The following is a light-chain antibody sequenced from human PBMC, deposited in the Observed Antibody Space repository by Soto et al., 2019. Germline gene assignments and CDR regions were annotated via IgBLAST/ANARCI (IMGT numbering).Light chain of an antibody. CDR3: QSYDSSLSLSGSKV. J-gene: IGLJ2*01. Sequence: QSVLTQPPSVSGAPGQRVTISCTGTSSNIGAGYDVHWYQRLPGTAPKLLIYGNINRPSGVPDRFSGSKSGTSASLAITGLQAEDEADYYCQSYDSSLSLSGSKVFGGGTEVTVL. CDR2: GNI. CDR1: SSNIGAGYD. V-gene: IGLV1-40*01.